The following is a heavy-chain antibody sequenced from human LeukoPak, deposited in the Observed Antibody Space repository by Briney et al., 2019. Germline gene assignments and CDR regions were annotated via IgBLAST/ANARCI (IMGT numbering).Heavy chain of an antibody. J-gene: IGHJ4*02. CDR3: VRVGRSLHWNPDF. CDR1: GGSMTNYY. CDR2: ISYSGKS. V-gene: IGHV4-59*01. Sequence: SETLSLTCTVSGGSMTNYYWGYIRQPPGKGLEWIAYISYSGKSNYNPSLRSRVTMSVNMSKNQFSLKLTSVTAADTAVYYCVRVGRSLHWNPDFWGLGTLVTVSS. D-gene: IGHD1-1*01.